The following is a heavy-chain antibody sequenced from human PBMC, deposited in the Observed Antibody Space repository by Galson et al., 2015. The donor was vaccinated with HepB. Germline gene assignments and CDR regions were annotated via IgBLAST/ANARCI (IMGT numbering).Heavy chain of an antibody. J-gene: IGHJ6*03. CDR2: ISGSGGST. D-gene: IGHD3-16*01. CDR1: GFTFSSYA. Sequence: SLRLSCAVSGFTFSSYAMSWVRQAPGKGLEWVSGISGSGGSTYYADSVKGRFTISRDNSKNMLYLQMNSLRAEDTAVYYCVKMKGLLFESYSMDVWGKGTTVTVSS. CDR3: VKMKGLLFESYSMDV. V-gene: IGHV3-23*01.